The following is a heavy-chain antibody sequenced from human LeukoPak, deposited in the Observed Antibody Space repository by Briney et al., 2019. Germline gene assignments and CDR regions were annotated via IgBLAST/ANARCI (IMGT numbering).Heavy chain of an antibody. J-gene: IGHJ4*02. CDR3: ARDKHVWGIAAAGKGNY. D-gene: IGHD6-13*01. V-gene: IGHV1-2*06. CDR1: GYTFTDYY. Sequence: ASVKVSCKASGYTFTDYYMHWVRQAPGQGLEWMGRINPNSGGTKYAQKFQGRVTMTRDTSISTTYMDLSRLRSDDTAVYYCARDKHVWGIAAAGKGNYWGQGTLVTVSS. CDR2: INPNSGGT.